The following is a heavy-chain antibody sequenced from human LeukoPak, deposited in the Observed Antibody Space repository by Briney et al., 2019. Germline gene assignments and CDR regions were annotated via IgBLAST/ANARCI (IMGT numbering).Heavy chain of an antibody. CDR3: ARDGMVRGVIIIPGSY. Sequence: ASVKVSCKASGYTFTSHGISWVRQAPGQGLEWMGWTSVYNGNTNYPQKFQGRVTMTTDTSTSTAYMERSSLRAEDTAVYYCARDGMVRGVIIIPGSYWGQGTLVTVSS. CDR2: TSVYNGNT. D-gene: IGHD3-10*01. J-gene: IGHJ4*02. CDR1: GYTFTSHG. V-gene: IGHV1-18*01.